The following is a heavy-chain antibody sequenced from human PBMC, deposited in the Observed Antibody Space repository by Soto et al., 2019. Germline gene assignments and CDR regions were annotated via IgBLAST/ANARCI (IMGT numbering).Heavy chain of an antibody. J-gene: IGHJ6*02. Sequence: SQTLSLTCAISGDSVSSNSAAWNWIRQSPSRGLEWLGRTYYRSKWYNDYAVSVKSRITINPDTSKNQFSLQLTSVTPEDTAVSYCARDVEMATMSTPAVGYYYYYGMDVWGQGATVTVSS. V-gene: IGHV6-1*01. CDR1: GDSVSSNSAA. CDR3: ARDVEMATMSTPAVGYYYYYGMDV. CDR2: TYYRSKWYN. D-gene: IGHD5-12*01.